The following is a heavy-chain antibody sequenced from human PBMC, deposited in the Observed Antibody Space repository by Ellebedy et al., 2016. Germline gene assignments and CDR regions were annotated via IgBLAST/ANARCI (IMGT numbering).Heavy chain of an antibody. Sequence: SETLSLXCTVSGGSMNNYFWIWIRQPAGKGLEWIGRIHSGGITKYSPSLQSRVSVSLDTSKKQFSLNLNSVTDADTAVYYCAREGRGSYDYWGQGTLVTVSS. CDR2: IHSGGIT. D-gene: IGHD1-26*01. CDR1: GGSMNNYF. V-gene: IGHV4-4*07. J-gene: IGHJ4*02. CDR3: AREGRGSYDY.